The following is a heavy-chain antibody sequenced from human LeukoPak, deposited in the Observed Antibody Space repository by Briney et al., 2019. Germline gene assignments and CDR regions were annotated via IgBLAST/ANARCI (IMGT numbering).Heavy chain of an antibody. CDR2: IYYSGST. CDR3: SRLNYFDSSGYSYSPFFDY. D-gene: IGHD3-22*01. J-gene: IGHJ4*02. CDR1: GGSFSGYY. Sequence: SETLSLTCAVYGGSFSGYYWGWIRQPPGKGLEWIGSIYYSGSTYYNPSLESRVTISVDTSKNQFSLRLSSVTAADTAVYYCSRLNYFDSSGYSYSPFFDYWGQGTLVTVSS. V-gene: IGHV4-34*01.